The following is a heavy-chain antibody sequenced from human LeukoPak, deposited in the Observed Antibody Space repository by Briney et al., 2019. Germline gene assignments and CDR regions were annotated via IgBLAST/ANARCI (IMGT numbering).Heavy chain of an antibody. Sequence: GASLKISCKGSGYRLTSYWIGWVRQMPGKGLEWVGIIYPGDSDIRYSPSFQGQVTISADKSISTAYLQWSSLNASDTAMYYCARHVPDILTGFPYGLVDYWGQGTLVTVSS. CDR2: IYPGDSDI. J-gene: IGHJ4*02. V-gene: IGHV5-51*01. CDR1: GYRLTSYW. D-gene: IGHD3-9*01. CDR3: ARHVPDILTGFPYGLVDY.